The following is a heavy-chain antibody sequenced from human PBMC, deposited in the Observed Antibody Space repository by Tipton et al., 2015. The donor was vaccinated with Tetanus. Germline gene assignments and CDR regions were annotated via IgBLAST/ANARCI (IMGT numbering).Heavy chain of an antibody. D-gene: IGHD1/OR15-1a*01. J-gene: IGHJ4*02. CDR2: IKQDGSEK. CDR1: GITFSSYW. Sequence: SLRLSCAASGITFSSYWMSWVRQAPGKGLEWVANIKQDGSEKYYVDSVKGRFTISRDNAKNSLYLQMNSLRVEDTAMYYCVEQSEDWGQGTPVTVSS. V-gene: IGHV3-7*01. CDR3: VEQSED.